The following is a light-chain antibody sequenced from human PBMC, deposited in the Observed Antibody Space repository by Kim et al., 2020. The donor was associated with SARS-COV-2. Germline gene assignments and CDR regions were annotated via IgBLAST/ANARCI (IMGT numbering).Light chain of an antibody. CDR3: SSFTTSTTWV. V-gene: IGLV2-14*03. CDR1: SSDIGAYDF. CDR2: AVT. Sequence: GQSITISCTGTSSDIGAYDFVSWFQQYPGKAPKLMIYAVTNRPSGVSSRFSGSKSGNTASLTISGLQAEDESVYYCSSFTTSTTWVFGGGTQLTVL. J-gene: IGLJ2*01.